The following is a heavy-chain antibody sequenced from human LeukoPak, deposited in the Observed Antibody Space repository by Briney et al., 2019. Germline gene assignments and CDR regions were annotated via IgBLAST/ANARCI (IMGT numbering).Heavy chain of an antibody. CDR3: ARDWPYSSSSRPFDY. Sequence: GGSLRLSCAASGFTFSAYSLNWVREAPGKGLEWVSYINNIGSVTHYADSVKGRFTISRDNAKNSVYLQMNSLRVEDTAVYYCARDWPYSSSSRPFDYWGQGTLVTVCS. V-gene: IGHV3-48*01. CDR1: GFTFSAYS. CDR2: INNIGSVT. D-gene: IGHD6-6*01. J-gene: IGHJ4*02.